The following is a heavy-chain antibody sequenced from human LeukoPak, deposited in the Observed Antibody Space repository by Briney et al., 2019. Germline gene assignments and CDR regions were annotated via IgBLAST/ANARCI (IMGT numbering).Heavy chain of an antibody. CDR1: GFTFSSYW. J-gene: IGHJ4*02. D-gene: IGHD1-26*01. Sequence: GALRLSCAASGFTFSSYWMSWVRQAPGKGPEWVSGITGSGGSTYYAESVKGRFTISRDNSKNTLYLQMNSLRVEDTAIYFCATRPASETYFAVFDYWGQGTLVTVSS. CDR3: ATRPASETYFAVFDY. CDR2: ITGSGGST. V-gene: IGHV3-23*01.